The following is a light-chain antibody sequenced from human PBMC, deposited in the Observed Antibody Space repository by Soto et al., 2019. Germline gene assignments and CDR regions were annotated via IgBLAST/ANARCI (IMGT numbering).Light chain of an antibody. CDR2: RVS. J-gene: IGKJ1*01. Sequence: DVVMTQSPPSLPVTLGQAASISCRSDQSLVYRDGNTYLSWFQQRPGQSPRRLISRVSKRDSGVLDGFSGSGSGSDFTLKITRVEAADLGLYFCMQGSHWPPSFGQGTKVDIK. V-gene: IGKV2-30*01. CDR3: MQGSHWPPS. CDR1: QSLVYRDGNTY.